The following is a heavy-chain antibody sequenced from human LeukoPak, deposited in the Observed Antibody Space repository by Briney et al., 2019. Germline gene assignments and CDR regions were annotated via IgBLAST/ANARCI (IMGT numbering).Heavy chain of an antibody. J-gene: IGHJ4*02. CDR1: GYTFTGYY. V-gene: IGHV1-2*02. D-gene: IGHD1-26*01. CDR3: AREWGSGSQPAALDY. CDR2: INPNSGGT. Sequence: ASVKVSCKASGYTFTGYYMHWVRQAPGQGLEWLGWINPNSGGTNYAQKFQGRVTMTRDTSISTAYMELSRLRSDDTAVYYCAREWGSGSQPAALDYWGQGTLVTVSS.